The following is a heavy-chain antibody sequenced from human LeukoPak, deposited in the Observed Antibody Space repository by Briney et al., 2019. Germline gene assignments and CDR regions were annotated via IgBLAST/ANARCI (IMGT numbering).Heavy chain of an antibody. J-gene: IGHJ4*02. CDR1: GFTFDDYA. CDR3: AKDFDY. V-gene: IGHV3-9*01. CDR2: ISWNSGSI. Sequence: GGSLRLSCAASGFTFDDYAMHWVRQAPGKGLEWVSGISWNSGSIGYADSVKGRFTISRDNAKNSLYLQMNSLRAEDTALYYCAKDFDYWGQGTLVTVSS.